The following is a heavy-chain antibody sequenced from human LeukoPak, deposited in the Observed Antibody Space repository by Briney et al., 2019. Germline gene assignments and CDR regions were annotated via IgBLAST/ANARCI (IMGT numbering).Heavy chain of an antibody. D-gene: IGHD3-9*01. V-gene: IGHV1-8*01. J-gene: IGHJ6*03. CDR1: GYTFTSYD. Sequence: ASAKVSCKASGYTFTSYDINWVRQATGQGLEWMGWMNPNSGNTGYAQKFQGRVTMTRNTSISTAYMELSSLRSEDTAVYYCARGTGHYYYYYMDVWGKGTTVTVSS. CDR3: ARGTGHYYYYYMDV. CDR2: MNPNSGNT.